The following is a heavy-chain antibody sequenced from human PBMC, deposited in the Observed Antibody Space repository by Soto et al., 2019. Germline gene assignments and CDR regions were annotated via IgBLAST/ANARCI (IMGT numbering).Heavy chain of an antibody. CDR1: GFTFSSYG. CDR3: AREGVDIADYYYMDV. V-gene: IGHV3-33*01. D-gene: IGHD5-12*01. Sequence: QVQLVASGGGVVQPGRSLRLSCAASGFTFSSYGMHWVRQAPGKGLEWVAVIWYDGSNKYYADSVKGRFTISRDNSKNTLYLQMNSLRAEDTAVYYCAREGVDIADYYYMDVWGKGTTVTVSS. CDR2: IWYDGSNK. J-gene: IGHJ6*03.